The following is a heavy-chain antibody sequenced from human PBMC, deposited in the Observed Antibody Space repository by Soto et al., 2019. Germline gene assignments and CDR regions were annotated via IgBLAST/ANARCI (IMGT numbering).Heavy chain of an antibody. J-gene: IGHJ6*03. CDR3: GRGIVRGVLQDRHYYYYYMDV. Sequence: ASVKVSCKASGYTFTGYYMHWVRQAPGQGLEWMGWINPNSGGTNYAQKFQGWVTMTRDTSISTAYMELSRLRSDDTAVYYCGRGIVRGVLQDRHYYYYYMDVWGKGTTVTVSS. V-gene: IGHV1-2*04. CDR1: GYTFTGYY. CDR2: INPNSGGT. D-gene: IGHD3-10*02.